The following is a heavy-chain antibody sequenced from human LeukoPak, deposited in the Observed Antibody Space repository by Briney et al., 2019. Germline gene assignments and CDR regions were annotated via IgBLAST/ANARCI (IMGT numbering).Heavy chain of an antibody. D-gene: IGHD1-26*01. J-gene: IGHJ6*03. CDR1: GGSISSGDYY. CDR2: IYYSGST. Sequence: SETLSLTXTVSGGSISSGDYYWSWIRQPPGKGLEWIGYIYYSGSTYYNPSLKSRVTISVDTSKNQFSLKLSSVTAADTAVYYCARRFVGATDYYYMDVWGKGTTVTVSS. V-gene: IGHV4-30-4*08. CDR3: ARRFVGATDYYYMDV.